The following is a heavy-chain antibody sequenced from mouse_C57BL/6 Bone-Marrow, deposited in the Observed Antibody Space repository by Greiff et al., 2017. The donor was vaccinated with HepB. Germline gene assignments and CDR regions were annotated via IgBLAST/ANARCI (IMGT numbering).Heavy chain of an antibody. CDR3: AKRATMATGGNFDV. J-gene: IGHJ1*03. CDR1: GFSLTSYG. V-gene: IGHV2-5*01. D-gene: IGHD2-1*01. CDR2: IWRGGST. Sequence: VQLKQSGPGLVQPSQSLSITCTVSGFSLTSYGVHWVRQSPGKGLEWLGVIWRGGSTDYNAAFMSRLSITKDNSKSQVFFKMNSLQADDTAIYYCAKRATMATGGNFDVWGTGTTVTVSS.